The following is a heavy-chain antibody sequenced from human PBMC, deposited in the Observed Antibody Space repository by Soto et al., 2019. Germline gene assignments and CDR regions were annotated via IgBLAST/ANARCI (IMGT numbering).Heavy chain of an antibody. CDR3: ARGPTYDSSGYPDFDY. CDR1: GFTFSSYW. Sequence: HPGGSLRLSCAASGFTFSSYWMHWVRQAPGKGLVWVSRINSDGSSTSYADSVKGRFTISRDNAKNTLYLQMNSLRAEDTAVYYCARGPTYDSSGYPDFDYWGQGTLVTVPS. CDR2: INSDGSST. J-gene: IGHJ4*02. V-gene: IGHV3-74*01. D-gene: IGHD3-22*01.